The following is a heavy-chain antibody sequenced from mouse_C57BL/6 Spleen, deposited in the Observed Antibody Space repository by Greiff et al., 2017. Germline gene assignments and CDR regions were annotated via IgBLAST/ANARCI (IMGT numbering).Heavy chain of an antibody. CDR3: ARSGGNAMDY. J-gene: IGHJ4*01. V-gene: IGHV1-69*01. Sequence: QVQLQQPGAELVMPGASVKLSCKASGYTLTSYWMHWVKQRPGQGLEWIGEIDPSDSYTNYNQKFKGKSTLTVDKSSSTAYMQLSSLTSEDSAVYYCARSGGNAMDYWGQGTSVTVSS. D-gene: IGHD3-1*01. CDR1: GYTLTSYW. CDR2: IDPSDSYT.